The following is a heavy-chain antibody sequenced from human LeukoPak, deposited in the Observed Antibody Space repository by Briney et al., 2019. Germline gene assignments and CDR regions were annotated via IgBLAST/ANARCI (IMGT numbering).Heavy chain of an antibody. Sequence: PSETLSLTCTVSGGSISSSSYYWGWIRQPPGKGLEWIGSIYYSGSTYYNPSLKSRVTISVDTSKNQFSLKLSSVTAADTAVYYCASPSPWYFDYWGQGTLVTVSS. D-gene: IGHD2-2*01. J-gene: IGHJ4*02. CDR1: GGSISSSSYY. CDR3: ASPSPWYFDY. V-gene: IGHV4-39*07. CDR2: IYYSGST.